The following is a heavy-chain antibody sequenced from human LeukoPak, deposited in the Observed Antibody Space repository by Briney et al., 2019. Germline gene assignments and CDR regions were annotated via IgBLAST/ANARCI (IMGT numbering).Heavy chain of an antibody. V-gene: IGHV3-30-3*01. CDR3: AREGYCSSTSCSPPFDY. CDR1: GFTFSSYA. J-gene: IGHJ4*02. Sequence: GRSLRLSCAASGFTFSSYAMDLVRQAPGKGLEWVAVISYDGSNKYYADSVKGRFTISRDNSKNTLYLQMNSLRAEDTAVYYCAREGYCSSTSCSPPFDYWGQGTLVTVSS. D-gene: IGHD2-2*01. CDR2: ISYDGSNK.